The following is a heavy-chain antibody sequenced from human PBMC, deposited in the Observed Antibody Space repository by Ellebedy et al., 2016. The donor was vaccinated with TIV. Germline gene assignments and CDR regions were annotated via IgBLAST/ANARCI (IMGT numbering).Heavy chain of an antibody. CDR2: VWSDGTNK. J-gene: IGHJ4*02. Sequence: GESLKISCAASGFTFSSRGLHWVRQAPGKGMEGVAFVWSDGTNKYYAHSVRARFTISRDSAKNTLYLQINSLRAEDTAVYYCVKDSETRWFGEVDYWGQGTLVTVSS. V-gene: IGHV3-30*02. CDR1: GFTFSSRG. D-gene: IGHD3-10*01. CDR3: VKDSETRWFGEVDY.